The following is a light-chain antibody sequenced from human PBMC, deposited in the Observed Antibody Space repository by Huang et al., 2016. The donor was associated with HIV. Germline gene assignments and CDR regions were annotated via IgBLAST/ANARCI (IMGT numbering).Light chain of an antibody. CDR3: QQYGSSPPT. CDR2: GAS. J-gene: IGKJ1*01. V-gene: IGKV3-20*01. Sequence: EIVLTQSPGILSLSPGERATLSCRASQSISTSYLAWYQQKPGQAPRLLIFGASSRATGIPDRFSGSGSGTDFTLIISRLEPEDFAVFYCQQYGSSPPTFGQGTKVEIK. CDR1: QSISTSY.